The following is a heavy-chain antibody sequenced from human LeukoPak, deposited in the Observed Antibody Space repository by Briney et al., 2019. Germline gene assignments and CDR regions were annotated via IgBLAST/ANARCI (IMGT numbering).Heavy chain of an antibody. CDR1: GGSISSYS. D-gene: IGHD7-27*01. J-gene: IGHJ4*02. CDR2: IYSSGSI. CDR3: ARRGVEDRTTTGENYFDY. Sequence: SETLSLTCTVSGGSISSYSWNWIRQPAGKGLEWIGRIYSSGSINYNPSLKSRATMSVDTSQNQFSLKLSSVTAADTAVYYCARRGVEDRTTTGENYFDYWGQGTLVTVSS. V-gene: IGHV4-4*07.